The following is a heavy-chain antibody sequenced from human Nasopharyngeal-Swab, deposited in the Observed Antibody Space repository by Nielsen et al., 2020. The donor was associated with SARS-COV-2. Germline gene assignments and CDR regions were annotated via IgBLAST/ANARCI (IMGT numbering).Heavy chain of an antibody. CDR2: IRGSDGTR. J-gene: IGHJ4*02. CDR3: ASPRGYSYGPFDY. V-gene: IGHV3-23*01. D-gene: IGHD5-18*01. Sequence: GGSLRLSCIGSGFSFRNYAMTWVRQAPGKGLEWVSNIRGSDGTREYADSVKGRFTISRDNSKNTLYLQMNSLRAEDTAVYYCASPRGYSYGPFDYWGQGTLVTVSS. CDR1: GFSFRNYA.